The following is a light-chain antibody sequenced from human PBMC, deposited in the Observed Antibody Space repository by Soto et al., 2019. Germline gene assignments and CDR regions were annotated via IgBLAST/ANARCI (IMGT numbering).Light chain of an antibody. V-gene: IGLV2-14*01. CDR3: GVWDTNLTTYL. CDR1: SSDVGAYNY. J-gene: IGLJ1*01. CDR2: GVT. Sequence: QSVLTQPASVSGSPGQSITISCTGTSSDVGAYNYVSWYQQHPGEAPKLIIYGVTNRPSGVSYRFSGSKSDYTASLTISGLQAEDEADYYCGVWDTNLTTYLFGSGTKVTVL.